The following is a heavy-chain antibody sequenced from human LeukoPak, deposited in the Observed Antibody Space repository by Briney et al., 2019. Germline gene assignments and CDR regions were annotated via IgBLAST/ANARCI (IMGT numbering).Heavy chain of an antibody. V-gene: IGHV3-21*01. CDR1: GFTFSSYS. D-gene: IGHD1-26*01. J-gene: IGHJ4*02. CDR2: ISSSSSYI. Sequence: GGSLRLSCAASGFTFSSYSMTWVRQAPGKGLEWVSSISSSSSYIYYADSVKGRFTISRDNAKNSLYLQMNSLRAEDTAVYSCAREGVVGATDYWGQGTLVTVSS. CDR3: AREGVVGATDY.